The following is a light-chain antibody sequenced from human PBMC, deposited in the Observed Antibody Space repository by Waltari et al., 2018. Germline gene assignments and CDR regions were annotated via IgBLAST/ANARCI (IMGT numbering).Light chain of an antibody. J-gene: IGKJ5*01. CDR1: QGISIA. CDR2: DAS. Sequence: IRLPQPPSSLFASVGARSPFPCRASQGISIALAWYRQKPGTAPKLLIYDASTLASGVPSRFSGTGSGTDFTLTISSLQPEDFATYYCQQFNSYPPITFGQGTRLEI. CDR3: QQFNSYPPIT. V-gene: IGKV1-13*02.